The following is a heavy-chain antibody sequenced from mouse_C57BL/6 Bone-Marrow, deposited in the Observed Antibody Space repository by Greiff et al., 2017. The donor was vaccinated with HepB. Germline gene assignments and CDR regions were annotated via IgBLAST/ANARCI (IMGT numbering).Heavy chain of an antibody. J-gene: IGHJ4*01. Sequence: VQLKESGPELVKPGASVKIPCKASGYTFTDYNMDWVKQSHGKSLEWIGDINPNNGGTIYNQKFKGKATLTVDKSSSTAYMELRSLTSEDTAVYYCARQILDYGSSYVGGDYWGQGTSVTVSS. D-gene: IGHD1-1*01. CDR2: INPNNGGT. CDR1: GYTFTDYN. V-gene: IGHV1-18*01. CDR3: ARQILDYGSSYVGGDY.